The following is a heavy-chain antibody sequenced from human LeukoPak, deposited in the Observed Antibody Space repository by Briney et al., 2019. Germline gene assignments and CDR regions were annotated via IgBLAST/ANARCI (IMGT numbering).Heavy chain of an antibody. CDR1: GFTVSSNY. Sequence: PGGSLRLSCATSGFTVSSNYMSWVRQAPGKGLEWVSAISGSGGSTYYADSVKGRFTISRDNSKNTLYLQMNSLRAEDTAVYYCAKDIEVAATGTFDYWGQGTLVTVSS. D-gene: IGHD2-15*01. CDR2: ISGSGGST. V-gene: IGHV3-23*01. J-gene: IGHJ4*02. CDR3: AKDIEVAATGTFDY.